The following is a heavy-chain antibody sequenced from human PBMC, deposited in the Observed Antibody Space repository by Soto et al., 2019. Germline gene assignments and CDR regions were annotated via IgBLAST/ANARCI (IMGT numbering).Heavy chain of an antibody. V-gene: IGHV1-46*01. CDR3: ARVGGDDFWSGYSQYYFDY. D-gene: IGHD3-3*01. CDR1: GYTFTSYY. Sequence: QVQLVQSGAEVKKPGASVKVSCKASGYTFTSYYMHWVRQAPGQGLEWMGIINPSGGSTRYAQKLQGRVTMTRDTSTSTVYMELSSLRSEDTAVYYCARVGGDDFWSGYSQYYFDYWGQVTLVTVSS. CDR2: INPSGGST. J-gene: IGHJ4*02.